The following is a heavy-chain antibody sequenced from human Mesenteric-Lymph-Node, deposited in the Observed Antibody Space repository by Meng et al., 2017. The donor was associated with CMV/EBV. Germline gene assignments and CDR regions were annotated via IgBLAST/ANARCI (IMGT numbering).Heavy chain of an antibody. CDR3: AVNREGGNSLDY. CDR1: GFTFSSYA. Sequence: GESLKISCAASGFTFSSYAMSWVRQAPGKGLEWVSAISGSGGSTYYADSVKGRFTISRDNSKNTLYLQMNSLRAEDTAVYYCAVNREGGNSLDYWGQGTLVTVSS. J-gene: IGHJ4*02. V-gene: IGHV3-23*01. D-gene: IGHD4-23*01. CDR2: ISGSGGST.